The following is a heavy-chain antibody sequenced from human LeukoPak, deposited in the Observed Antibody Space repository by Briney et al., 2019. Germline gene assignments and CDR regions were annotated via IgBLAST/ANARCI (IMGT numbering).Heavy chain of an antibody. CDR1: GGSISSYY. J-gene: IGHJ4*02. CDR2: ISSSGSTI. D-gene: IGHD3-22*01. Sequence: LSLTCTVSGGSISSYYWSWIRQPPGKGLEWVSYISSSGSTIYYADSVKGRFTISRDNAKNSLYLQMNSLRAEDTAVYYCARDVQRYDSSGYGYWGQGTLVTVSS. V-gene: IGHV3-11*04. CDR3: ARDVQRYDSSGYGY.